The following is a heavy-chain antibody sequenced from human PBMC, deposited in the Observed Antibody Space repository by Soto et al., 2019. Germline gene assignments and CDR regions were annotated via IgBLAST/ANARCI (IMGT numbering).Heavy chain of an antibody. V-gene: IGHV3-23*01. D-gene: IGHD2-21*02. CDR3: ATKARVTNYLYYGMDV. J-gene: IGHJ6*02. CDR2: ISGSGGST. Sequence: GGSLRLSCAASGFTFSSYAMSWVRQAPGKGLEWVSAISGSGGSTYYADSVKGRFTISRDNPKNTLFLHMGRLRAEDTAMYYCATKARVTNYLYYGMDVWGLGTTVTVS. CDR1: GFTFSSYA.